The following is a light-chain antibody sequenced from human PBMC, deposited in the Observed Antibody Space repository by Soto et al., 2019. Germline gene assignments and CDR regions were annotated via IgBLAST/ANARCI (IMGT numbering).Light chain of an antibody. CDR1: SSDIGNYKY. J-gene: IGLJ1*01. CDR2: EVS. Sequence: VLTQPASVSGSPGQSITISCTGTSSDIGNYKYVSWYQQHPGKAPKLMIYEVSNRPSGVSNRFSGSKSGNTASLTISGLQAEDETDYYCFSYTSSGTYVFGTGTKVTVL. CDR3: FSYTSSGTYV. V-gene: IGLV2-14*01.